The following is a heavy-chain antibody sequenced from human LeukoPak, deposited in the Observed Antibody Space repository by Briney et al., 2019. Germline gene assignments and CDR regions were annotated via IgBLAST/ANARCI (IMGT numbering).Heavy chain of an antibody. V-gene: IGHV3-64D*06. D-gene: IGHD4-23*01. Sequence: GGSLRLSCSASGFTFNRFYLHWVRQAPGKGLEFVSHISSNGATTYYADSVKGRFTISRDNSKNTLYLQMSSLRADDTAVYYCAREGTTVVDWGQGTLVTVSS. CDR1: GFTFNRFY. CDR3: AREGTTVVD. CDR2: ISSNGATT. J-gene: IGHJ4*02.